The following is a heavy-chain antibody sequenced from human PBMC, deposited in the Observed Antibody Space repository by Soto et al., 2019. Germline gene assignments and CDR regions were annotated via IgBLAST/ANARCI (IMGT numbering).Heavy chain of an antibody. D-gene: IGHD2-21*02. V-gene: IGHV4-61*08. CDR3: ARDLWGYCGTDCYPLDV. J-gene: IGHJ6*02. CDR2: MYNTGST. Sequence: SETLSLTCTVSGVSISSGDYYWSWIRQTPGKGLEWIGYMYNTGSTVYNPSFKSRVTISVDTSKNQFSLKLNSVTAADTAVYYCARDLWGYCGTDCYPLDVWGQGTTVTVSS. CDR1: GVSISSGDYY.